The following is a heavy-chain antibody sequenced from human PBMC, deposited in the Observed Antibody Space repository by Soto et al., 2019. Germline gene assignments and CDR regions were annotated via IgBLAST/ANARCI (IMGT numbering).Heavy chain of an antibody. CDR3: ARGRNGDY. Sequence: QVNLVQSGAEVKKPGASVKVSCKGSGYIFTTYGITWVRQAPGQGLEWMGWISAHNGNTNYAQKLQGRVTVTRDTSTSTAYMELTNLRSDDTAVYYCARGRNGDYWGQGALVTASS. CDR1: GYIFTTYG. CDR2: ISAHNGNT. J-gene: IGHJ4*02. D-gene: IGHD1-1*01. V-gene: IGHV1-18*01.